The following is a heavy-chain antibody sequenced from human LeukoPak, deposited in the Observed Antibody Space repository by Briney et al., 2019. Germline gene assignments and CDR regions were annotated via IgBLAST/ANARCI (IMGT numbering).Heavy chain of an antibody. CDR1: GGTFSSYA. CDR2: IIPIFGTA. Sequence: GASVKVSCKASGGTFSSYAISWVRQAPGQGLEWMGGIIPIFGTANYAQKFQGRVTITADESTSTAYMELSSLRSEDTAVYYCATTRGLLWFGEEWVMGAFDIWGQGTMVTVSS. CDR3: ATTRGLLWFGEEWVMGAFDI. V-gene: IGHV1-69*13. J-gene: IGHJ3*02. D-gene: IGHD3-10*01.